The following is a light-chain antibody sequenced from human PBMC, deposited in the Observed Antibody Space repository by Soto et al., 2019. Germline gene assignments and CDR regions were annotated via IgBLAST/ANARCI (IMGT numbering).Light chain of an antibody. CDR1: SSNIGAGYD. Sequence: QAVVTQPPSVSGAPGQRVTISCTGGSSNIGAGYDVHWYRQFPGTAPKLLVYGNNNRPSGISDRFSASKSSSSASLAITGLQAEDEADYYCQSYDTSLRAWVFGGGTKLTVL. CDR2: GNN. CDR3: QSYDTSLRAWV. V-gene: IGLV1-40*01. J-gene: IGLJ3*02.